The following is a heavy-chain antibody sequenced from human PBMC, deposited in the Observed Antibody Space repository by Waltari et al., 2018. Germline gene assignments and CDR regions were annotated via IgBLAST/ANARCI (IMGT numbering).Heavy chain of an antibody. CDR1: GYTFTSYD. J-gene: IGHJ6*02. Sequence: QVQLVQSGAEVKKPGASVKVSCKASGYTFTSYDINWVRQATGQGLEWMGWMNPNSGNTNYAQKLQGRVTMTTDTSTSTAYMELRSLRSDDTAVYYCARVEQWLHYYYGMDVWGQGTTVTVSS. CDR2: MNPNSGNT. V-gene: IGHV1-8*01. D-gene: IGHD6-19*01. CDR3: ARVEQWLHYYYGMDV.